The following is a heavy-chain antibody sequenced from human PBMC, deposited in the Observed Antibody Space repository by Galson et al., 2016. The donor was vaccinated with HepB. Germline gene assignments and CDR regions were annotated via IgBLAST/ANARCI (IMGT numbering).Heavy chain of an antibody. CDR1: GFTFSNRG. CDR2: DSMDGRRK. Sequence: SLRLSCAASGFTFSNRGMHWVRQAPGKGLEWVAADSMDGRRKFYADSVKGRFTISRDNSNNMLFLQMNSLTPDDTAVYYCAKRHEYCPPVGCSVYYWGQGTLVSVSS. CDR3: AKRHEYCPPVGCSVYY. V-gene: IGHV3-30*18. J-gene: IGHJ4*02. D-gene: IGHD2/OR15-2a*01.